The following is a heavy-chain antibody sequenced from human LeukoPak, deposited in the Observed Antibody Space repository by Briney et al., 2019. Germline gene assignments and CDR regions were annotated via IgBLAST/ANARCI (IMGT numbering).Heavy chain of an antibody. CDR1: GFTFSSYW. CDR3: ARGRGSWYGVYFDY. V-gene: IGHV3-7*01. Sequence: GGSLRLSCAASGFTFSSYWMSWVRQAPGKGLEWGANIKQDGSEKYYVDSVKGRFTISRDNAKNSLYLQMNSLRTEDTAVYYCARGRGSWYGVYFDYWGQGTLVTVSS. J-gene: IGHJ4*02. D-gene: IGHD6-13*01. CDR2: IKQDGSEK.